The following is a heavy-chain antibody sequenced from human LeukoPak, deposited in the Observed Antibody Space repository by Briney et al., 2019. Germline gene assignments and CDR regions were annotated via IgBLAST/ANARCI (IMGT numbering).Heavy chain of an antibody. CDR2: MSRSGSHI. CDR1: GFTFSDYY. D-gene: IGHD3-22*01. V-gene: IGHV3-11*01. CDR3: ERDRFRSYYDSSGYYYYYDMDV. J-gene: IGHJ6*02. Sequence: GGSLRLSCAASGFTFSDYYMSWIRQAAGEGRGWVSYMSRSGSHIYYADSVNGRFTISRDNGKNSLYLQMTSQIAEDTAVYYCERDRFRSYYDSSGYYYYYDMDVWGQGTTVTVSS.